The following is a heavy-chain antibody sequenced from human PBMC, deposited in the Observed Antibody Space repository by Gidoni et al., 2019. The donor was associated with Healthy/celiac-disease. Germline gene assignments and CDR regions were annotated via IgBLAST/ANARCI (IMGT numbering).Heavy chain of an antibody. J-gene: IGHJ4*02. V-gene: IGHV3-11*01. D-gene: IGHD3-10*01. CDR1: GFTFSASY. Sequence: QVQLVESGGGLVKPGGSLRLSCAASGFTFSASYLSWIRQAPGKGLEWVSYISSSGSTIYYADSVKGRFTISRDNAKNSLYLQMNSLRAEDTAVYYCAREYGSELLWCGELYYFDYWGQGTLVTVSS. CDR2: ISSSGSTI. CDR3: AREYGSELLWCGELYYFDY.